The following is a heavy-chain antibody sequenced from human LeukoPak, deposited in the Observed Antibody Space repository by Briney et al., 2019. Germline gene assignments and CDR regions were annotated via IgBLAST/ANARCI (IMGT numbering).Heavy chain of an antibody. J-gene: IGHJ4*02. Sequence: GGSLRLSCAASGFTFSSYGMHWVRQAPGKGLEWVAFIRYDGSDKYYADSVKGRFTASRDNSKNTLYLQMNSLRAEDTTVYYCAKASGQAGYCSSTSCHYTFDYWGQGTLVTVSS. CDR3: AKASGQAGYCSSTSCHYTFDY. D-gene: IGHD2-2*01. CDR2: IRYDGSDK. V-gene: IGHV3-30*02. CDR1: GFTFSSYG.